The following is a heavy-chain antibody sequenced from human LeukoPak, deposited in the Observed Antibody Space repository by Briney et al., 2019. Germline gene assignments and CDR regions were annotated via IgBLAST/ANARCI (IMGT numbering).Heavy chain of an antibody. CDR1: GGSISSSSYY. CDR3: ARHRMYYYDSSGRGVADAFDI. Sequence: SETLSLTCTVSGGSISSSSYYWGWIRQPPGKGLEWIGSIYYSGSTYYNPSLKSRVTISVDTSKNQFSLKLSSVTAADTAVYYCARHRMYYYDSSGRGVADAFDIWGQGSMVTVSS. V-gene: IGHV4-39*01. D-gene: IGHD3-22*01. J-gene: IGHJ3*02. CDR2: IYYSGST.